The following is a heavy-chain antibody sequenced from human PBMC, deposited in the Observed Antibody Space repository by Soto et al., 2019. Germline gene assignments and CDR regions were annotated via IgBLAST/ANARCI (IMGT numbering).Heavy chain of an antibody. CDR2: IWYDGSNK. V-gene: IGHV3-33*01. J-gene: IGHJ6*02. CDR1: GFTFSSYG. D-gene: IGHD5-18*01. CDR3: AREYSYGQNYYYYGMDV. Sequence: GSLRLSCAASGFTFSSYGMHWARQAPGKGLEWVAVIWYDGSNKYYADSVKGRFTISRDNSKNTLYLQMNSLRAEDTAVYYCAREYSYGQNYYYYGMDVWGQGTTVTVSS.